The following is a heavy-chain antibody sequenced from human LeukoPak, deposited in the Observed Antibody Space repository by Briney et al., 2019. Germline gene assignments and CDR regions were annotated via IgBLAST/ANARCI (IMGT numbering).Heavy chain of an antibody. CDR2: IHTDQTIQ. J-gene: IGHJ5*02. Sequence: GGSLRLSCAASGFTFSGFGMHWVRQAPGKGLEWVAYIHTDQTIQYYADSVKGRFTISRDNAKDSLYLEMNSLRAEDTAVYYCARGGQAGTGDLWGQGTLVTVSS. V-gene: IGHV3-30*02. CDR1: GFTFSGFG. CDR3: ARGGQAGTGDL. D-gene: IGHD3-10*01.